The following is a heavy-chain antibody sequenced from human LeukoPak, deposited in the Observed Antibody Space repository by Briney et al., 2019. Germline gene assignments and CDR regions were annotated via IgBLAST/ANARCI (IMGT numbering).Heavy chain of an antibody. CDR1: GFTFHFYW. CDR3: AKVGYSSSWRYFDY. D-gene: IGHD6-13*01. Sequence: GGSLRLSCAASGFTFHFYWMHWVRQAPGKGLVWVSRINSDGTNTTYADSVKGRFTISRDNSKNTLYLQMNSLRAEDTAVYYCAKVGYSSSWRYFDYWGQGTLVTVSS. V-gene: IGHV3-74*01. J-gene: IGHJ4*02. CDR2: INSDGTNT.